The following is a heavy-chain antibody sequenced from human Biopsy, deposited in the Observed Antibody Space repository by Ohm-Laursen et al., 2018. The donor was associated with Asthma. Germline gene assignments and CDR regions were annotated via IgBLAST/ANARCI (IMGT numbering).Heavy chain of an antibody. CDR3: ARLAYGSGSFFDF. V-gene: IGHV5-51*01. J-gene: IGHJ4*02. CDR2: IFPGDSDT. Sequence: ESLKISCKASGYIFTSYWIGWVRQMPGKGLEWMGIIFPGDSDTIYSPSFQGQVTISADKSISTAYLQWSGLKASDTAIYYWARLAYGSGSFFDFWGQGTLVTVAS. D-gene: IGHD3-10*01. CDR1: GYIFTSYW.